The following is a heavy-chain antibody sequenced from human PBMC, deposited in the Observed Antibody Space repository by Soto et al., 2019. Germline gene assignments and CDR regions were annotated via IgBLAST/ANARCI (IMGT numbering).Heavy chain of an antibody. Sequence: SETLSLTCAVYGGSFSGYYWSWIRQPPGKGLEWIGEINHSGSTNYNPSLKSRVTISVDTSKNQFSLKLSSVTAADTAVYYCARMVRYFDWLLRPYFDYWGQGTLVTVSS. J-gene: IGHJ4*02. CDR1: GGSFSGYY. V-gene: IGHV4-34*01. CDR2: INHSGST. CDR3: ARMVRYFDWLLRPYFDY. D-gene: IGHD3-9*01.